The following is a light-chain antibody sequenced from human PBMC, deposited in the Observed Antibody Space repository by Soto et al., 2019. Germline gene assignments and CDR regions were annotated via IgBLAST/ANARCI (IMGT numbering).Light chain of an antibody. Sequence: QSALTQPASVSGSPGQSMTMSCAGASSDVGSYNLVSWYQQYPGKAHKLIIYEGNKRPSGVSNRFSGSGSGNTASLTSSGLQAEDAADYYCCSYTGSSTSFGGGTKLTVL. CDR3: CSYTGSSTS. CDR2: EGN. V-gene: IGLV2-23*01. J-gene: IGLJ3*02. CDR1: SSDVGSYNL.